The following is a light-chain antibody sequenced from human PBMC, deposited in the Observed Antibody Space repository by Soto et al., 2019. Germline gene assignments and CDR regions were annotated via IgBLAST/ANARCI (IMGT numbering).Light chain of an antibody. V-gene: IGKV3-20*01. CDR3: QQYVASSPLT. CDR2: GIS. CDR1: HTISSSY. J-gene: IGKJ1*01. Sequence: EIVLTQSPGNLALSPGERATLSCRASHTISSSYLAWYQQKPGQAPRLLMYGISRRATGIPDRFSGSGSGEDFNLTINRLELEDVEVYYCQQYVASSPLTFGQGTKLEIK.